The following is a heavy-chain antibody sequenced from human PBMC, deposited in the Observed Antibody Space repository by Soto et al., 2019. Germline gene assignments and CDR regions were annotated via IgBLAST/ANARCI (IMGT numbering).Heavy chain of an antibody. CDR3: AKVSMVRGVIGESYFDY. Sequence: EVQLVESGGGLVQPGRSLRLSCAASGLTFDDYAMHWVRQAPGKGLEWVSGISWNSGSIGYADSVKGRFTISRDNAKNSLYLQMNSLRAEDTALYYCAKVSMVRGVIGESYFDYWGQGTLVTVSS. V-gene: IGHV3-9*01. CDR2: ISWNSGSI. CDR1: GLTFDDYA. D-gene: IGHD3-10*01. J-gene: IGHJ4*02.